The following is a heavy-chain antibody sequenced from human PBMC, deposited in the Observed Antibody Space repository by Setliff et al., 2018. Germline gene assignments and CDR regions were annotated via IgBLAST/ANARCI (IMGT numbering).Heavy chain of an antibody. CDR2: INTGGGSA. D-gene: IGHD6-13*01. V-gene: IGHV1-46*01. CDR3: ARGGVAAAGEKGVFEH. CDR1: GYAFTSYY. J-gene: IGHJ4*02. Sequence: ASVKVSCKASGYAFTSYYMYWVRQAPGQGLEWMGTINTGGGSASIVDQFQGRVSMTRDTSTSTVYLEFNSLTSDDTAVYFCARGGVAAAGEKGVFEHWGQGTLVTVSS.